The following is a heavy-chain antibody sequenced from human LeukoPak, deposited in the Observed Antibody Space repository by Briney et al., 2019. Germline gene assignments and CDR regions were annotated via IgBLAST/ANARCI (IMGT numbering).Heavy chain of an antibody. Sequence: ASVEVSCKASGYTFTSYAMHWVRQAPGQGLEWMGIINPSGGSTSYAQKFQGRVTMTRDTSTSTVYMELSSLRSEDTAVYYCARGPWRDYYGSGSYSYYYYYMDVWGKGTTVTVSS. CDR2: INPSGGST. D-gene: IGHD3-10*01. V-gene: IGHV1-46*01. CDR1: GYTFTSYA. CDR3: ARGPWRDYYGSGSYSYYYYYMDV. J-gene: IGHJ6*03.